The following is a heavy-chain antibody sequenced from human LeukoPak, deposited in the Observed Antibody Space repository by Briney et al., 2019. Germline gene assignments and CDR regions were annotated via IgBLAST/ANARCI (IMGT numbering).Heavy chain of an antibody. Sequence: SETLSLTCTVSGASISIYYWSWIRQPPGKGLEWIGYIFYSGSTNYNPSLKSRVTISVDTSKNQVSLKPSSVTAADTAVYFCAREVPPDAFDIWGQGTMVTVSS. J-gene: IGHJ3*02. V-gene: IGHV4-59*01. CDR2: IFYSGST. CDR1: GASISIYY. CDR3: AREVPPDAFDI.